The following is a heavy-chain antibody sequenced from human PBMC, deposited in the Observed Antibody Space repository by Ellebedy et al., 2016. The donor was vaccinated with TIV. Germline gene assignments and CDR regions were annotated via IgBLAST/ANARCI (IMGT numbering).Heavy chain of an antibody. CDR1: GGSIRSYY. Sequence: MPSETLSLTCTVSGGSIRSYYWSWIRQPPGKGLEWIGYIYYSGRTHYNPSLKSRVTISVDTSKNQFSLKLSSVTAADTAVYYCARGYSSGWYNWFDPWGQGTLVTVSS. CDR3: ARGYSSGWYNWFDP. J-gene: IGHJ5*02. V-gene: IGHV4-59*01. D-gene: IGHD6-19*01. CDR2: IYYSGRT.